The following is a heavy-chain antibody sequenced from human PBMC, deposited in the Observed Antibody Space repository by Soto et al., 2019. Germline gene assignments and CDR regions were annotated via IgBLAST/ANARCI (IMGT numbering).Heavy chain of an antibody. D-gene: IGHD3-16*01. CDR2: IKQGGSEI. Sequence: EVQLVESGGGLVQPGGSLRISCAVSGFTFSSYWMSWVRQAPGKGLEWVATIKQGGSEIYYVDSVKGRFTISGDNAENSLYLQMNSLSAEDTAVYFCVRDVGYDYVNWGQGTLVTVSS. CDR3: VRDVGYDYVN. CDR1: GFTFSSYW. V-gene: IGHV3-7*01. J-gene: IGHJ4*02.